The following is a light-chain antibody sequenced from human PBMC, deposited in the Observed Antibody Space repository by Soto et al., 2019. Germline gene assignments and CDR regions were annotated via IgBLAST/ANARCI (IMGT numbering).Light chain of an antibody. J-gene: IGLJ1*01. CDR2: EVS. CDR3: SSYAGSNNPYA. Sequence: QSALTQPPSASGSPGQSVTISCTGTSSDVGGYNYVSWYQQHPGKAPKLMIYEVSKRPSGVPDRFSGSKSGNTASLTVSGLQAEDEADYYCSSYAGSNNPYAFGTGTKVTVL. V-gene: IGLV2-8*01. CDR1: SSDVGGYNY.